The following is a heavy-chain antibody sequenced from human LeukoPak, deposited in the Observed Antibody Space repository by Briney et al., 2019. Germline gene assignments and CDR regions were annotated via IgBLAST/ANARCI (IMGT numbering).Heavy chain of an antibody. D-gene: IGHD5-24*01. CDR1: GFTFSSYA. J-gene: IGHJ4*02. CDR3: AREVMATISNFDY. V-gene: IGHV3-23*01. Sequence: GGSLRLSCAASGFTFSSYAMSWVRQAPGKGLEWVSAISGSGGSTYYADSVKGRFTISRDNAKNSLYLQMNSLRAEDTAVYYCAREVMATISNFDYWGQGTLVTVSS. CDR2: ISGSGGST.